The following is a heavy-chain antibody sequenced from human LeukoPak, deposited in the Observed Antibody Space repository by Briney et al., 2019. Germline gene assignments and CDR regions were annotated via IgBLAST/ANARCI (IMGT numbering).Heavy chain of an antibody. J-gene: IGHJ4*02. CDR2: MFYCWST. D-gene: IGHD5-24*01. CDR3: ARVGRDGYIGNLYYFAY. CDR1: GGSISNYY. Sequence: PSETLSLTCTVSGGSISNYYWSWIWQPPRKGLELVGYMFYCWSTNYNHSLKRRATISIDTSKSQFSLKLSSVTAADTAVYYCARVGRDGYIGNLYYFAYWGQGTLVTVSS. V-gene: IGHV4-59*01.